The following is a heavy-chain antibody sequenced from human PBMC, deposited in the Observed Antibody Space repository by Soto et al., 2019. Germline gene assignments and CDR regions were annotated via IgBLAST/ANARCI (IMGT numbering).Heavy chain of an antibody. Sequence: QVQLQESGPGLVKPLETLSLTCTFSGVSISSYYWSWIRQAPGRGLEWIGYIYYSGSSNYNPSLEIQSAISLDRSKIQSSLRLSSVTAADTAVYYCASMFSSSWYYFDYWDQGTLVTVSS. D-gene: IGHD6-13*01. CDR2: IYYSGSS. J-gene: IGHJ4*02. CDR3: ASMFSSSWYYFDY. V-gene: IGHV4-59*03. CDR1: GVSISSYY.